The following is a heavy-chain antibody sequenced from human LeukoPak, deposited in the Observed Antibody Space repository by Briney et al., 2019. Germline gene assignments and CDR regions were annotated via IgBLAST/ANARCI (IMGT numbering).Heavy chain of an antibody. CDR1: GITFSIYW. D-gene: IGHD6-13*01. V-gene: IGHV3-7*04. J-gene: IGHJ4*02. CDR3: ARDSLYSSSRGDFDY. CDR2: IKQDGSEK. Sequence: GGSLRLSCAASGITFSIYWMTWVRQAPGKGLEWVANIKQDGSEKYYVDSVKGRFTISRDNAKNSLYLQMNSLRAEDTAVYYCARDSLYSSSRGDFDYWGQGTLVAVSS.